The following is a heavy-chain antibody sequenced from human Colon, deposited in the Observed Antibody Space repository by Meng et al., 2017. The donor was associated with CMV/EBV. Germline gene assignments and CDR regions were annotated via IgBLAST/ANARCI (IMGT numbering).Heavy chain of an antibody. CDR1: GDSISGTY. CDR3: ARGIGHASNNSHDY. Sequence: SETLSLTCNVSGDSISGTYWSWIRQSPGRGLEWIGFVYYTGSTAYNPSLKGRVTISIDTSERRLSLKLRSVTAADTALYYCARGIGHASNNSHDYWGQGTLVTVSS. V-gene: IGHV4-59*01. J-gene: IGHJ4*02. CDR2: VYYTGST. D-gene: IGHD1-1*01.